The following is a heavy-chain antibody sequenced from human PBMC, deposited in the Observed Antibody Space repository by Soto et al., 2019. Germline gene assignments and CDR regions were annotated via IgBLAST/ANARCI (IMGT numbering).Heavy chain of an antibody. V-gene: IGHV1-18*01. CDR3: ARRQWLVGGYYYGMDV. CDR2: TSAYNGNT. J-gene: IGHJ6*02. Sequence: QVQLVQSGAEVKKPGASVKVSCKASGYTFTSYGISWVRQAPGQGLEWMGWTSAYNGNTNYAQKLQGRVTMTTDTSTSTAYMELRSQRSDDTAVYYCARRQWLVGGYYYGMDVWGQGTTVTVAS. CDR1: GYTFTSYG. D-gene: IGHD6-19*01.